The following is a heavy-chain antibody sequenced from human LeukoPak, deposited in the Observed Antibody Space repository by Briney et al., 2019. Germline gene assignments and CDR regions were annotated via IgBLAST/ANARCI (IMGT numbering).Heavy chain of an antibody. D-gene: IGHD1-26*01. Sequence: PSETLSLTCTVSGGSISRYYWSWIRQPPGKGLEWIGYIYYSGSTNYNPSLKSRVTISVDTSKNQFSLKLSSVTAADTAVYYCARDGPYSGSTWGQGTLVTVSS. CDR3: ARDGPYSGST. CDR1: GGSISRYY. CDR2: IYYSGST. J-gene: IGHJ5*02. V-gene: IGHV4-59*01.